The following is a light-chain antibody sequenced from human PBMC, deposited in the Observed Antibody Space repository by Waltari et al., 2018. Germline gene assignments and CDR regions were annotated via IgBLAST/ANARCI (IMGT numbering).Light chain of an antibody. CDR3: QQYNDWPLT. V-gene: IGKV3-15*01. Sequence: EVVMTQSPATLSVSVGERATPSCRASHSVRSTLAWYQQKPGQAPRLLIYGASTRASGIPARFSGSGSGTEFTLTISSLQSEDFAVYFCQQYNDWPLTFGGGTKVEIK. CDR1: HSVRST. J-gene: IGKJ4*01. CDR2: GAS.